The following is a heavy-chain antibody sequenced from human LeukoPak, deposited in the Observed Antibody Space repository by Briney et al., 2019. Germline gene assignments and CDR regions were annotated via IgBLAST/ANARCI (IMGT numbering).Heavy chain of an antibody. J-gene: IGHJ5*02. D-gene: IGHD2/OR15-2a*01. CDR1: GGSISSSSYY. CDR2: IYYSGST. V-gene: IGHV4-39*07. CDR3: ARGLSRPWFDP. Sequence: PSETLSLTCTVSGGSISSSSYYWGWIRQPPGKGLEWIGSIYYSGSTYYNPSLKSRVTISVDTSKNQFSLKLSSVTAADTAVYYCARGLSRPWFDPWGQGTLVTVSS.